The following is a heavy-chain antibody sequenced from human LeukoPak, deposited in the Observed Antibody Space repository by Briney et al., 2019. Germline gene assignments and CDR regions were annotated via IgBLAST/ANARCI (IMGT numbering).Heavy chain of an antibody. J-gene: IGHJ6*02. D-gene: IGHD4-17*01. Sequence: GGSLRLSCAASGFTFSSYAMSWVRQAPGKGLEWVSAISGSGGSTYYADSVKGRFTISRDNSKNTLYLQMNSLRAEDTAVYYCAKGDDYGEYVGHYGMDVWGQGTTVTVSS. V-gene: IGHV3-23*01. CDR3: AKGDDYGEYVGHYGMDV. CDR2: ISGSGGST. CDR1: GFTFSSYA.